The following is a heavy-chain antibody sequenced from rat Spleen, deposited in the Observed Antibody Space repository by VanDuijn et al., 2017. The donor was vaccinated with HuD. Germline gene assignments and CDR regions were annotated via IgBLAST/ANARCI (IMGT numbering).Heavy chain of an antibody. CDR3: TRVASIAAVMDA. D-gene: IGHD1-2*01. CDR1: GFTFSDYY. J-gene: IGHJ4*01. Sequence: EVQLVESDGGLVQPGRSLKLSCAASGFTFSDYYMAWVRQAPTKGLEWFATISYDGSSTYYRDSVKGRFTISRDNAKSTLYLQMNSLRSEDTATYYCTRVASIAAVMDAWGQGASVTVSS. V-gene: IGHV5-29*01. CDR2: ISYDGSST.